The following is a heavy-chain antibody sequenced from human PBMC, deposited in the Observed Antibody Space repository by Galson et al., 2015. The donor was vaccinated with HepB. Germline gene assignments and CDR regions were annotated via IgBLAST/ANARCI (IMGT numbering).Heavy chain of an antibody. CDR3: AKVGGYYAFEF. CDR1: GFTFSSHW. J-gene: IGHJ4*02. D-gene: IGHD1-26*01. CDR2: ISYYGTSA. Sequence: PLRLSGVASGFTFSSHWMHWVPQRPRTGLAWGSLISYYGTSANYIAAVEGRFTIPRDNGKDSLYLQMNSLTSDDTAVYYCAKVGGYYAFEFWGQGILVTVSS. V-gene: IGHV3-43*01.